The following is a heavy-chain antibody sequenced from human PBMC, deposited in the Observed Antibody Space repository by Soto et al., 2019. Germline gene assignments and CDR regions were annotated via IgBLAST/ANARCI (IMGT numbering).Heavy chain of an antibody. J-gene: IGHJ3*02. CDR3: AREPRNNWNYGRGAFDI. CDR2: INPNSGGT. D-gene: IGHD1-7*01. V-gene: IGHV1-2*04. CDR1: GYTFTGYY. Sequence: QVQLVQSGAEVKKPGASVKVSCKASGYTFTGYYMHWVRQAPGQGLEWMGWINPNSGGTNYAQKFQGWVTMTRDTSISTDYMELSRLSSDDTAVYYCAREPRNNWNYGRGAFDIWGQGTMVTVSS.